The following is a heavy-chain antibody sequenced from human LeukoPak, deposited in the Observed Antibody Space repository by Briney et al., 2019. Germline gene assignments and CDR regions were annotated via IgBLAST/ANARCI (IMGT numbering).Heavy chain of an antibody. D-gene: IGHD3-16*01. CDR3: ASGYYLGGDDAFDI. J-gene: IGHJ3*02. CDR2: INHSGST. CDR1: GGSFSGYY. Sequence: SETLSLTCAVYGGSFSGYYWSWIRQPPGKGLEWMGEINHSGSTNYNPSLKSRVTISVDTSKNQFSLKLSSVTAADTAVYYCASGYYLGGDDAFDIWGQGTMVTVSS. V-gene: IGHV4-34*01.